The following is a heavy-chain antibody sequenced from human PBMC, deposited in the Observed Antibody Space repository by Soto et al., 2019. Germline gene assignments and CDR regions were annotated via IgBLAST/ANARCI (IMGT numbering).Heavy chain of an antibody. CDR1: GFTISTHG. CDR2: LWYDGSNK. D-gene: IGHD1-1*01. Sequence: QAQRVESGGGVVQPGTSLRLACAPSGFTISTHGIHWVRQAPGKGLEWLANLWYDGSNKFYAESVKGRFRISKDNTKNTLYLKMSSLRAEDTAVYYCAAATTWNVHFPYVGQGTQVTVSS. V-gene: IGHV3-33*03. CDR3: AAATTWNVHFPY. J-gene: IGHJ4*02.